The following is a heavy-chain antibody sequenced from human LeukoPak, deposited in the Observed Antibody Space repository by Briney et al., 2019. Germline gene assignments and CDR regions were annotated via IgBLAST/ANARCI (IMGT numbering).Heavy chain of an antibody. CDR1: GGSISTYY. CDR3: ARHQRGFCDGGDCPYYFDH. V-gene: IGHV4-59*08. D-gene: IGHD2-21*02. J-gene: IGHJ4*02. Sequence: SETLSLTCTVSGGSISTYYWSWVRQPPGRGLEWIGYIYYTGDTRSNPSLKSRVTLLVDTSKNQFSLRLTSVTAADTAVYYCARHQRGFCDGGDCPYYFDHWGQGTLVTVSS. CDR2: IYYTGDT.